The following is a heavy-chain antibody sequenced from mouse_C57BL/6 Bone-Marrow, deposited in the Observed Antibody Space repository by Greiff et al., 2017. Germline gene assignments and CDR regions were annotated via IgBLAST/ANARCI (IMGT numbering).Heavy chain of an antibody. D-gene: IGHD2-12*01. J-gene: IGHJ2*01. CDR1: GYTFTDYN. CDR3: AKGSYDTGY. CDR2: INPNNGGT. Sequence: VQLQQSGPELVKPGASVKMSCKASGYTFTDYNMHWVKQSHGKSLEWIGYINPNNGGTSYNQKFKGKATLTVNKASSTAYMELRSLTSEDSAVYYCAKGSYDTGYWGQGTTLTVSS. V-gene: IGHV1-22*01.